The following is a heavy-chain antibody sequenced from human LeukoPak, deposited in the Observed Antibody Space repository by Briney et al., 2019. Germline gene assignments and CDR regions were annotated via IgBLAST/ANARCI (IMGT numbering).Heavy chain of an antibody. CDR1: GFTFSNYG. CDR2: ITSSRIST. D-gene: IGHD3-22*01. Sequence: GGSLRLSCAASGFTFSNYGMSWVRQAPGKGLEWVSSITSSRISTYYAGSVKGRFTISRDTSKNTLYLQMNSLRAEDTAVYYCAKRDTSGQYFFDCWGQGTLVTVSS. J-gene: IGHJ4*02. CDR3: AKRDTSGQYFFDC. V-gene: IGHV3-23*01.